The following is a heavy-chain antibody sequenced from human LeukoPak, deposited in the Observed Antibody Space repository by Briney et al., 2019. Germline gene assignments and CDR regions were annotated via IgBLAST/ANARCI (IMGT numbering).Heavy chain of an antibody. CDR1: GFTFSSYA. Sequence: GGSLRHSCAASGFTFSSYAMSWVRQAPGKGLEWVSAISGSRGSTYYADSVKGRFTISRDNSKNTLYLQMNSLRAEDTAVYYCAKAVVGGIAVAGTGYWGQGTLVTVSS. D-gene: IGHD6-19*01. CDR2: ISGSRGST. CDR3: AKAVVGGIAVAGTGY. V-gene: IGHV3-23*01. J-gene: IGHJ4*02.